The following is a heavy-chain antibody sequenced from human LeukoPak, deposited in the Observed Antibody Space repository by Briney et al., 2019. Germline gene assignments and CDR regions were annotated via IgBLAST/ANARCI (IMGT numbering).Heavy chain of an antibody. Sequence: GGSLRLSCAASGFSFRAYYMSWVRQAPGKGLEWVANIKQDGSESSHVDSVRGRFTISRDNAENSLYLQMNSLRVEDTAVYYCATSSYGRRDDWGQGTLVTVSS. J-gene: IGHJ4*02. D-gene: IGHD4-17*01. CDR3: ATSSYGRRDD. CDR1: GFSFRAYY. CDR2: IKQDGSES. V-gene: IGHV3-7*01.